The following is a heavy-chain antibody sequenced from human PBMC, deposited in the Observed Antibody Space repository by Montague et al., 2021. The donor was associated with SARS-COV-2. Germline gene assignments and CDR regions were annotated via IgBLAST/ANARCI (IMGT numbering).Heavy chain of an antibody. CDR3: ARETMTADAFDI. CDR2: FYSVGST. CDR1: GASVGSSD. Sequence: SENLSLTCTVSGASVGSSDWGWIRQSPGKGLVWIGYFYSVGSTDYNPSLKSRATISRDTSKNQFSLKVRSVTAADTAVYYCARETMTADAFDIWGQGTMVTVSS. V-gene: IGHV4-59*02. J-gene: IGHJ3*02. D-gene: IGHD1-14*01.